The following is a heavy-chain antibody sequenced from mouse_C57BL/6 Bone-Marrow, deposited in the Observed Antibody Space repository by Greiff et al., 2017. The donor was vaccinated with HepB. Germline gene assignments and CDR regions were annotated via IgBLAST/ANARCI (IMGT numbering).Heavy chain of an antibody. CDR3: ARANWVLYYYAMDY. CDR1: GYTFTSYW. J-gene: IGHJ4*01. V-gene: IGHV1-61*01. Sequence: QVQLQQPGAELVRPGSSVKLSCKASGYTFTSYWMDWVKQRPGQGLEWIGNIYPSDSETHYNQKFKDKATLTVDKSSSTAYMQLSSLTSEDSAVYDCARANWVLYYYAMDYWGQGTSVTVSS. CDR2: IYPSDSET. D-gene: IGHD4-1*01.